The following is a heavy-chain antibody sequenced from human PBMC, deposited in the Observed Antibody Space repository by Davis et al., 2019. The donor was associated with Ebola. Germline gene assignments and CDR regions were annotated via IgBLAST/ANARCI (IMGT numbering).Heavy chain of an antibody. CDR2: IKQDGSEK. Sequence: GESLKISCVDSGFSFDTHWMNWVRQAPGKGLGWVANIKQDGSEKNYVDSVRGRFIISRDNAKNSLYLQMNSLRAEDTAVYYCARDVLGLYGMDLWGQGTTVTVSS. CDR3: ARDVLGLYGMDL. D-gene: IGHD6-19*01. J-gene: IGHJ6*02. V-gene: IGHV3-7*03. CDR1: GFSFDTHW.